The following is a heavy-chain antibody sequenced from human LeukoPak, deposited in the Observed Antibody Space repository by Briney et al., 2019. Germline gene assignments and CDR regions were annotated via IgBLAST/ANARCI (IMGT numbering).Heavy chain of an antibody. D-gene: IGHD6-19*01. Sequence: SETLSLTCTVSGYSISSGYYWGWIRQPPGKGLEWIGSIYHSGSTYYNPSLKSRVTISVDTSKNQFSLKLSSVTAADTAVYYCARSYSSGCFYYWGQGNLVTVSS. V-gene: IGHV4-38-2*02. CDR1: GYSISSGYY. CDR3: ARSYSSGCFYY. CDR2: IYHSGST. J-gene: IGHJ4*02.